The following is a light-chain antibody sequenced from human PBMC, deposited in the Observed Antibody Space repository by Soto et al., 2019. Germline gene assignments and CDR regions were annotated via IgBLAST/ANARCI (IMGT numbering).Light chain of an antibody. Sequence: EIVLTQSPGTLSLSPGERATLSCRASQSVSSRFLAWYQQKPGQAPRLLMYGASSGATGIPDRFSGTGSGTDFTLTISRLEPEDFAVYYCQQYGSSPPITFGQGTRLEIK. CDR2: GAS. V-gene: IGKV3-20*01. J-gene: IGKJ5*01. CDR3: QQYGSSPPIT. CDR1: QSVSSRF.